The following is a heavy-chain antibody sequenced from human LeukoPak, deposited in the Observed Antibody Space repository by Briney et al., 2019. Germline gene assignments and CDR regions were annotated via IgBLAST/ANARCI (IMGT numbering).Heavy chain of an antibody. CDR1: GYTFINYG. Sequence: ASVKVSCEASGYTFINYGINWVRQAPGQGLEWMGWISGYNGNTNYAQEVQGRVTMTTDTSTSTAYMELRSLRSDDTAVYYCARSGSGNLYYYMDVWGKGTTVTVSS. J-gene: IGHJ6*03. D-gene: IGHD1-26*01. CDR3: ARSGSGNLYYYMDV. CDR2: ISGYNGNT. V-gene: IGHV1-18*01.